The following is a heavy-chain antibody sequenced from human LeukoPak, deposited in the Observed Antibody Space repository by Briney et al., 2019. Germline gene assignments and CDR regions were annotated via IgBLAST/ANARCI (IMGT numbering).Heavy chain of an antibody. Sequence: PGGSLRLSCAASGFTFDDYGMSWVRQAPGKGLEWVSAISGSGGSTYYADSVKGRFTISRDNSKNTLYLQMNSLRAEDTAVYYCATRGGSGYDFKFAPVWGQGTLVTVSS. CDR3: ATRGGSGYDFKFAPV. V-gene: IGHV3-23*01. J-gene: IGHJ4*02. CDR2: ISGSGGST. CDR1: GFTFDDYG. D-gene: IGHD5-12*01.